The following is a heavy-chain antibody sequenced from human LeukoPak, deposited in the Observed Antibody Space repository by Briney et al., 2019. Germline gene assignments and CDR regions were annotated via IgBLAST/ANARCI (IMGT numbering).Heavy chain of an antibody. CDR3: AKPSSGYGSFDC. CDR2: ISSSSTNT. J-gene: IGHJ4*02. Sequence: PGGSLRLSCPASGFTFRSCAMSWVRQAPGKRLEWVSAISSSSTNTYYADSVKGRFTISRDNSKNTLYLQMNSLKAEDTAVYYCAKPSSGYGSFDCWGQGTLVTVSS. CDR1: GFTFRSCA. D-gene: IGHD6-19*01. V-gene: IGHV3-23*01.